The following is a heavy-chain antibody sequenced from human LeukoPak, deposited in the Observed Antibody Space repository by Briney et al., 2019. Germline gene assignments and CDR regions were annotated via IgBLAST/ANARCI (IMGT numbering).Heavy chain of an antibody. CDR1: GYTFTGYG. V-gene: IGHV1-18*01. J-gene: IGHJ4*02. CDR3: ARGSAMAQKQLVRHFDS. Sequence: ASVKVSCKASGYTFTGYGISWVRQAPGQGLEWMGWISAYNGNTKYAQKLQDRVTMTTDTSTTTAYMEVRSLTSDDTAVYYCARGSAMAQKQLVRHFDSWGQGTLVIVSS. D-gene: IGHD6-6*01. CDR2: ISAYNGNT.